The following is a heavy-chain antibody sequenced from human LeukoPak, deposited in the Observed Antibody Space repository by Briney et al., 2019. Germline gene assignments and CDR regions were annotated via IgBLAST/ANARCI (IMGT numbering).Heavy chain of an antibody. D-gene: IGHD6-19*01. CDR2: MNPNSGNT. J-gene: IGHJ5*02. V-gene: IGHV1-8*01. Sequence: ASVKVSCKASGYTFTSYDINWVRQAAGQGLEWMGWMNPNSGNTGYAQKFQGRVTMTRNTSISTAYMELSSLRSDDTAVYYCANLAGVVAGLDPWGQGTLVTVSS. CDR3: ANLAGVVAGLDP. CDR1: GYTFTSYD.